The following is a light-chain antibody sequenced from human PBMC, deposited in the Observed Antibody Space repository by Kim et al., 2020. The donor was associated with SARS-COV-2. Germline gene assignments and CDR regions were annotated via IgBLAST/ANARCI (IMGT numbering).Light chain of an antibody. V-gene: IGLV3-1*01. CDR1: KLGSKY. CDR3: QAWDSSTVV. CDR2: KDS. Sequence: SYELTLPPSVSVSPGQTASITCSGDKLGSKYACWYQQRPGQSPVVVIYKDSERPSGIPERFSGSNSGNTATLTISGTQAIDEAEYYCQAWDSSTVVFGGGTQLTVL. J-gene: IGLJ2*01.